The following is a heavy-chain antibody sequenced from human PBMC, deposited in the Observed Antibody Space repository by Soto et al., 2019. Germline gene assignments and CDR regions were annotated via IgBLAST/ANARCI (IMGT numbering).Heavy chain of an antibody. Sequence: LRLSCVACGFNLSHPWMTWVRQAAGKGLEWVGRIKSKTDGGTADYAAPVKGRATISRDDSKNTVYLQMNSLKTEDTAVYYCTTGIYYDILTGYHNVAYWGQGALVTVSS. V-gene: IGHV3-15*01. CDR1: GFNLSHPW. CDR2: IKSKTDGGTA. D-gene: IGHD3-9*01. J-gene: IGHJ4*02. CDR3: TTGIYYDILTGYHNVAY.